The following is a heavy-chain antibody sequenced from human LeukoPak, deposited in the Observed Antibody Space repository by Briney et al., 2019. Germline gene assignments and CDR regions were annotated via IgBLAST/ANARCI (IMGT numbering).Heavy chain of an antibody. CDR2: IYYSGRT. CDR1: GGSISSGSNY. V-gene: IGHV4-39*07. Sequence: NPSETLSLTCTVSGGSISSGSNYWGCIRQPPGKGLEWIGSIYYSGRTYNNASLKSRVTISVDTSKNQFSLKLSSVTAADTAVYYCARGTDPQSGMAFDYWGQGTLVTVSS. J-gene: IGHJ4*02. D-gene: IGHD1-14*01. CDR3: ARGTDPQSGMAFDY.